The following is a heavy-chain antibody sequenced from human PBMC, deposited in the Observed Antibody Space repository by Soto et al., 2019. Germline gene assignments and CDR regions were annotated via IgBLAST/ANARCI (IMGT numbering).Heavy chain of an antibody. CDR3: ATDGGSTSSSAYNYFMDV. J-gene: IGHJ6*03. V-gene: IGHV1-69*08. D-gene: IGHD3-16*01. Sequence: VKVSCKASGDTFSSYSISWVRQAPGQGLEWMGRIIPMVGTPNYAQKFQGRVTFSADKSTSTAYMVLNSLISDDTAVYYCATDGGSTSSSAYNYFMDVWGKGTPVTVSS. CDR2: IIPMVGTP. CDR1: GDTFSSYS.